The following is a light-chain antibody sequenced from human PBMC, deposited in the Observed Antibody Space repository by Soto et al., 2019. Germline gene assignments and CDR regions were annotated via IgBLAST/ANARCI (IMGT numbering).Light chain of an antibody. CDR1: QSLNARY. Sequence: ESVLTQSPGTLYLSPGERATLSCRASQSLNARYLAWYKVKPGQAPRLLIYGASNRATGIPDSLSGSGSGTDFTLTISRLAPEDFAVYYCQQYGSSGTFGQGTKVDIK. CDR3: QQYGSSGT. J-gene: IGKJ1*01. CDR2: GAS. V-gene: IGKV3-20*01.